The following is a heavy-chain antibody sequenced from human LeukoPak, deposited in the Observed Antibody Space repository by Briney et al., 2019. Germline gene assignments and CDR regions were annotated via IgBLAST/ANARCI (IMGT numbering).Heavy chain of an antibody. J-gene: IGHJ4*02. CDR3: ARTPVVGVDFDC. CDR2: IYSGGST. V-gene: IGHV3-66*02. Sequence: PGGSLRLSCAVAGFTVSSNYMNWVRQAPGKGLEWVTLIYSGGSTYYADSVKGRFTISRDNSKSTLFLQMNSLRAEDTAVYYRARTPVVGVDFDCWGQGTLVTVSS. D-gene: IGHD1-26*01. CDR1: GFTVSSNY.